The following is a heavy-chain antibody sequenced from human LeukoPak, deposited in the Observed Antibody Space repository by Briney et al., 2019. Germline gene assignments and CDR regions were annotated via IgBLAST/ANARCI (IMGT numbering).Heavy chain of an antibody. D-gene: IGHD2-21*02. V-gene: IGHV1-2*02. CDR1: GYTFTCYY. CDR3: ARDRDCGGDCFYYYYYGMDV. CDR2: INPNSGGT. Sequence: GASVTVSCTASGYTFTCYYMHWVRQAPGQGLEWMGWINPNSGGTNYAQKFQGRVTMTRDTSISTAYMELSRLRSDDTAVYYCARDRDCGGDCFYYYYYGMDVWGQGTTVTVSS. J-gene: IGHJ6*02.